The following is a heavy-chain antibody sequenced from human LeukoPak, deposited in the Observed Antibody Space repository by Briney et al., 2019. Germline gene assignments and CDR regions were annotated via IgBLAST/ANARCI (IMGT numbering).Heavy chain of an antibody. CDR2: INHSGST. CDR1: GGSFSGYY. J-gene: IGHJ4*02. Sequence: SETLSLTCAVYGGSFSGYYWSWIRQPPGKGLEWIGEINHSGSTNYNPSLKSRVTISVDTSKNQFSLKLSSVTAADTAVYYCARERYGSGEFDYWGQGTLVTVSS. CDR3: ARERYGSGEFDY. V-gene: IGHV4-34*01. D-gene: IGHD6-19*01.